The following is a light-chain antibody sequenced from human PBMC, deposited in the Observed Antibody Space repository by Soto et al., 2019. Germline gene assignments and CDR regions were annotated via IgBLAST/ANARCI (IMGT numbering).Light chain of an antibody. Sequence: QSVLTQPPSVSGAPGQRVTISCTGSSSNIGAGSDVHWYQQLPGTVPKLLIFANINRPSGFPVRFSASKSGTSASLAITGLQAEDEADYYRQSYDYGRSGYVFGTGTKRTVL. CDR1: SSNIGAGSD. CDR2: ANI. V-gene: IGLV1-40*01. J-gene: IGLJ1*01. CDR3: QSYDYGRSGYV.